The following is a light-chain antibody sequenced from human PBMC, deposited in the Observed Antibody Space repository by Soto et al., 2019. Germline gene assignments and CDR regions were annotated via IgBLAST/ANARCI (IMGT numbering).Light chain of an antibody. CDR3: QTWGTGIRV. J-gene: IGLJ2*01. CDR1: RGHSSYA. Sequence: QPVLTQSPSASASLGASVKVTCTLSRGHSSYAIAWHQQQPEKGPRYLMKLNSDGSHSKGDGIPDRFSGSSSGAERYLTISSLQSEDEADYYCQTWGTGIRVFGGGTKLTVL. V-gene: IGLV4-69*01. CDR2: LNSDGSH.